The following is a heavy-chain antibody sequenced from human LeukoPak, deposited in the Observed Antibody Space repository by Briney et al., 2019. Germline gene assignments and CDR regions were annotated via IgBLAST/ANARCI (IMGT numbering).Heavy chain of an antibody. CDR1: GFTFSSYA. V-gene: IGHV3-23*01. CDR2: ISASGYST. CDR3: AKDVYNWNFYFDY. J-gene: IGHJ4*02. Sequence: GGSLRLSCAASGFTFSSYAMSWVRQAPGEGLEWVSAISASGYSTYYADSVKGRFTISRDNSKKTLYLQMNSLRAEDTAIFYCAKDVYNWNFYFDYWGQGTLVTVSS. D-gene: IGHD1-7*01.